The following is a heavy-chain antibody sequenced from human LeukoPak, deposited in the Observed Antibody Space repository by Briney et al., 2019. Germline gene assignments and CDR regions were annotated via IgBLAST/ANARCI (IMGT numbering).Heavy chain of an antibody. D-gene: IGHD2-21*02. CDR3: ARDGDGHIVVVTAIYYFDY. CDR2: ISYDGSNK. J-gene: IGHJ4*02. CDR1: GFTFSSYA. Sequence: GGSLRLSCAASGFTFSSYAMHWVRQAPGKGLEWVAVISYDGSNKYYADSVKGRFTISRDNSKNTLYLQMNSLRAEDTAVYYCARDGDGHIVVVTAIYYFDYWGQGTLVTVSS. V-gene: IGHV3-30*04.